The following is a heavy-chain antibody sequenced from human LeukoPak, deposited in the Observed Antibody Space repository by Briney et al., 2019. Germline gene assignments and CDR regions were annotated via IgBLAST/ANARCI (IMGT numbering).Heavy chain of an antibody. Sequence: PSDTLSLTCTVSGRSISSGSYYWSWIRQPRGKGLEWIGYIYYSGSTNYNPSLKSRFTISVDTPKNQFSRKLSSVPAADTAVYYCARDGGEYYYDSSGFDYWGQGTLVTVSS. V-gene: IGHV4-61*01. J-gene: IGHJ4*02. CDR3: ARDGGEYYYDSSGFDY. CDR1: GRSISSGSYY. D-gene: IGHD3-22*01. CDR2: IYYSGST.